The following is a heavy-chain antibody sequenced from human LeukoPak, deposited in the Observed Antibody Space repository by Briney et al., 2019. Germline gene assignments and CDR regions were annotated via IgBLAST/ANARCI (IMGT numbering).Heavy chain of an antibody. J-gene: IGHJ4*02. CDR1: GYTLTELS. CDR3: ATTPSGSGSYLTYYFDY. V-gene: IGHV1-24*01. Sequence: ASVTVSCKVSGYTLTELSMHWVRQAPGKGLEWMGGFYPEDGETIYAQKFQGRVTMTEDTSTDTAYMELSSLRSEDTAVYYCATTPSGSGSYLTYYFDYWGQGTLVTVSS. CDR2: FYPEDGET. D-gene: IGHD3-10*01.